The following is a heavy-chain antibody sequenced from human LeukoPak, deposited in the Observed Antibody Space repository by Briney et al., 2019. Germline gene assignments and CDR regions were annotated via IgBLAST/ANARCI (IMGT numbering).Heavy chain of an antibody. CDR1: GYSISSGYY. CDR3: ARHQADYNWFDP. CDR2: IYYSGST. V-gene: IGHV4-38-2*02. D-gene: IGHD2-21*02. J-gene: IGHJ5*02. Sequence: SETLSLTCTVSGYSISSGYYWGWIRQPPGKGLEWIGSIYYSGSTYYNPSLKSRVTISVDTSKNQFSLKLSSVTAADTAVYYCARHQADYNWFDPWGQGTLVTVSS.